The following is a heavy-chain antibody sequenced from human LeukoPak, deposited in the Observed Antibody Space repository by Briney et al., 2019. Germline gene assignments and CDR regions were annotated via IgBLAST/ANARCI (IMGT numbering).Heavy chain of an antibody. Sequence: GGSLRLSCVASGFTFSDYSMNWVRQAPGRGLESVSFMSGSSTYIYYADSLKGRFTISRDNAKNSLYLQMNSLRAEDTAVYYCARGRDYYGRHDAFDIWGQGTMVTVSS. V-gene: IGHV3-21*01. CDR1: GFTFSDYS. CDR3: ARGRDYYGRHDAFDI. D-gene: IGHD3-3*01. J-gene: IGHJ3*02. CDR2: MSGSSTYI.